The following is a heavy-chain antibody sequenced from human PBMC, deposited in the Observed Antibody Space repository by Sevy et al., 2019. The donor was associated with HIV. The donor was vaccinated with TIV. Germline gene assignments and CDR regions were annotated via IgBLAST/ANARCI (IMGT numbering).Heavy chain of an antibody. J-gene: IGHJ3*02. CDR3: AGTKTRATYYYDSSRYAFDI. CDR2: IWYDGSNK. CDR1: GFTFSSYG. V-gene: IGHV3-33*01. D-gene: IGHD3-22*01. Sequence: GGSLRLSCAASGFTFSSYGMHWVRQAPGKGLEWVAVIWYDGSNKYYADSVKGRFTISRDNSKNTLYLQMNSLRAEDTAVYYCAGTKTRATYYYDSSRYAFDIWGQGTMVTVSS.